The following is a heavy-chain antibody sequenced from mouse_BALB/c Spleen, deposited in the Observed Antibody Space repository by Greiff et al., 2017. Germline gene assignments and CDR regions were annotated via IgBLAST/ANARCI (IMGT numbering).Heavy chain of an antibody. Sequence: VQLQQSGPELVKPGASVKVSCKASGYAFTSYNMYWVKQSHGKSLEWIGYIDPYNGGTSYNQKFKGKATLTVDKSSSTAYMHLNSLTSEDSAVYYCARNYRYGESAMDYWGQGTSVTVSS. CDR1: GYAFTSYN. D-gene: IGHD2-14*01. V-gene: IGHV1S135*01. CDR3: ARNYRYGESAMDY. CDR2: IDPYNGGT. J-gene: IGHJ4*01.